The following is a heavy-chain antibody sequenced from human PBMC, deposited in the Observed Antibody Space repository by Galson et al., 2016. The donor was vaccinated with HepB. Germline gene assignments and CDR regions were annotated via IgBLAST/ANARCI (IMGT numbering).Heavy chain of an antibody. CDR2: INADGSWR. CDR1: GFSFSNSW. CDR3: ARDPAFGALDY. D-gene: IGHD3-10*01. V-gene: IGHV3-7*01. J-gene: IGHJ4*02. Sequence: SLRLSCAVSGFSFSNSWMTWVRQTPEKGLEWVADINADGSWRAYMDSVKGRFTISRDNVNNLLYLQMSGLRVEDTALYFCARDPAFGALDYWGQGVLVTVSS.